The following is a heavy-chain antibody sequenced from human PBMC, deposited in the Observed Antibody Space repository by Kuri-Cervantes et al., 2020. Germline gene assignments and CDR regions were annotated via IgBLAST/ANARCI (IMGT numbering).Heavy chain of an antibody. CDR1: GFTFSSYG. CDR2: IWYDGSNK. Sequence: GESLKISCAASGFTFSSYGMHWVRQAPGKGLEWVAVIWYDGSNKYYADSVKGRFTISRDNSKNTLYLQMNSLRAEDTAVYYCARDRAAIEVTDAFDIWGQGTMVTVSS. V-gene: IGHV3-33*01. CDR3: ARDRAAIEVTDAFDI. J-gene: IGHJ3*02. D-gene: IGHD2-21*02.